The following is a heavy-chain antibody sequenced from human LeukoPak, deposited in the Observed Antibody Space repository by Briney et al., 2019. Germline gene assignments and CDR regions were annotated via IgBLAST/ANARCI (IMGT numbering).Heavy chain of an antibody. CDR3: AFDFASGSYFGFDY. D-gene: IGHD3-10*01. CDR1: GFTFSTYA. CDR2: ISESGATT. J-gene: IGHJ4*02. Sequence: GGSLRLSCAASGFTFSTYAMTWVRQAPGKGLEWVSAISESGATTYYADSVKGRFTISRDNSKNTLYLQLNTLRAEDTAVYYCAFDFASGSYFGFDYWGQGTLVTVSS. V-gene: IGHV3-23*01.